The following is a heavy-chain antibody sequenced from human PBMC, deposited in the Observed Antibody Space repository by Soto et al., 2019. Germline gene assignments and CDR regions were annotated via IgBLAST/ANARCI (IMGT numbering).Heavy chain of an antibody. V-gene: IGHV4-31*03. J-gene: IGHJ6*03. D-gene: IGHD3-3*01. CDR2: IYYSGST. CDR1: GGSISSGGYY. Sequence: SETLSLTCTVSGGSISSGGYYWSWIRQHPGKGLEWIGYIYYSGSTYYNPSLKSRVTISVDTSKNQFSLKLSSVTAADTAVYYCARASGFLEWDAVGDNYYYYYYMDVWGKGTTVTAP. CDR3: ARASGFLEWDAVGDNYYYYYYMDV.